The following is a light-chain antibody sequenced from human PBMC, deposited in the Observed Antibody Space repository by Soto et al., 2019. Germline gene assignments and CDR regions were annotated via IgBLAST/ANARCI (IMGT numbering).Light chain of an antibody. J-gene: IGKJ2*01. CDR1: QSISSW. Sequence: DIQMTQSPSTLPASVGDRVTITCRACQSISSWLAWYQQKPGKAPKLLIYDAFSLESGVPSRFSGSGSGTEFSLTITSLQPDDFATYYGEQYNNYSPDIFAQGTKLEI. CDR2: DAF. V-gene: IGKV1-5*01. CDR3: EQYNNYSPDI.